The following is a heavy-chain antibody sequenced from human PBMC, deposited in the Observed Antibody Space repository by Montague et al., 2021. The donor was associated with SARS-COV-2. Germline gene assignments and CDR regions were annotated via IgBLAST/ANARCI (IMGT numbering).Heavy chain of an antibody. Sequence: SETLSLTCTVSGGSISSSSYYWGWNRQPPGKGLEWIGSIYYSGSTYYNPSLKSRVTISVDTSKNQFSLKLSSVTAADTAVYYCARDQGYNWNYYYYYGMDVWGQGTTVTVSS. V-gene: IGHV4-39*07. CDR3: ARDQGYNWNYYYYYGMDV. D-gene: IGHD1-20*01. CDR1: GGSISSSSYY. J-gene: IGHJ6*02. CDR2: IYYSGST.